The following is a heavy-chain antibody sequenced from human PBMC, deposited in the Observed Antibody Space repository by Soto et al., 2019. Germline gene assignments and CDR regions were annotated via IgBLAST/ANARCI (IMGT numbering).Heavy chain of an antibody. D-gene: IGHD3-22*01. J-gene: IGHJ4*01. V-gene: IGHV1-8*01. CDR3: ATGRKDYYYSPGYLVDF. Sequence: ASVKVSCKASGDTFTSFDINWVRQATGQGLEWMGWMSPNTGNTGYAQKFQGRVTMTTNTSITTAYMELSSLTSEDTAVYYCATGRKDYYYSPGYLVDFWG. CDR2: MSPNTGNT. CDR1: GDTFTSFD.